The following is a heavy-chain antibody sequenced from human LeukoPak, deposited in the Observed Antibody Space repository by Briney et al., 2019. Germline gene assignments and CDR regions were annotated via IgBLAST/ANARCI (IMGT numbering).Heavy chain of an antibody. Sequence: PGGSLRLSCSASGFTFNSEWMSWVRQAPGEGLEWVAIIKPDGSATSYVDSAKGRFTISRDNAKNSLSLQMHSLKVDDTGVYYCVRGGSMDVWGQGTAVTVSS. CDR2: IKPDGSAT. V-gene: IGHV3-7*05. J-gene: IGHJ6*02. CDR3: VRGGSMDV. CDR1: GFTFNSEW.